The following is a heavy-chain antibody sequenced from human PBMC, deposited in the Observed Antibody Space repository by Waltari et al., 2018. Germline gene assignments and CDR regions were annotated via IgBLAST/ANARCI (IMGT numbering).Heavy chain of an antibody. Sequence: QVQLQQWGAGLLKPSETLSLTCGVYGGAFSGNYWSGISQSHGKGLEWIGEINHRGNTKNNPSLKSRVTMSVDTFKNYFSLNLTSVTAADTAVYYCANRDLNKSYYYMDVWGKGTTVIVSS. CDR2: INHRGNT. J-gene: IGHJ6*03. CDR3: ANRDLNKSYYYMDV. CDR1: GGAFSGNY. V-gene: IGHV4-34*01.